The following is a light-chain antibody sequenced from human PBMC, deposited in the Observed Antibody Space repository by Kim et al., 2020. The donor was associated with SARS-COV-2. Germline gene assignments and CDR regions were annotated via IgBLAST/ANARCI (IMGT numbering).Light chain of an antibody. Sequence: GQRVTISCSGSSTNIGSNYVDWYQQLPGTAPKLLIFQDNQRPPGVPDRFSGSRSGTSASLAISDLRSDDEAEYHCATWDDSLRGIVFGGGTKVTVL. CDR2: QDN. CDR1: STNIGSNY. V-gene: IGLV1-47*01. J-gene: IGLJ2*01. CDR3: ATWDDSLRGIV.